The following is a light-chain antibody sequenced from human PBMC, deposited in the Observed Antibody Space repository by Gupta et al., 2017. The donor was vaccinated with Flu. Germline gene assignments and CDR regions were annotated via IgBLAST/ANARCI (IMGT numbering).Light chain of an antibody. V-gene: IGKV1-39*01. CDR3: QQSHSFPYT. CDR1: QSVSTF. Sequence: DIQMTQSPSSLSTSVGDRVTITCRTSQSVSTFLNWYQQNSGKAPKLLIYDAFNLQSGVPSRFSGSRSGTDFTLTISNLQPEDSATYFCQQSHSFPYTFGQGTKVEI. CDR2: DAF. J-gene: IGKJ2*01.